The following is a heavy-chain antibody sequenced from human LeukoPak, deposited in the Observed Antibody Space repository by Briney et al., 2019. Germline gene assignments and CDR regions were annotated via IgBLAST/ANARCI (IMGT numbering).Heavy chain of an antibody. CDR2: VFHSGTT. D-gene: IGHD4-17*01. CDR1: GDSINDNDW. CDR3: AKLSPDHDYGDYFVPY. V-gene: IGHV4-4*02. Sequence: PSGTLSLTCSISGDSINDNDWLSWVRQPPGRGLEWIGEVFHSGTTNHNPSLKSRVTFSVDKSNNQFSLKLSSVTAADTAVYYCAKLSPDHDYGDYFVPYWGQGTLVTVSS. J-gene: IGHJ4*02.